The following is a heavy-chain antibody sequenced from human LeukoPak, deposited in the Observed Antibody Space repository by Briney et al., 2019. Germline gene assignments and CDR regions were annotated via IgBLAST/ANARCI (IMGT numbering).Heavy chain of an antibody. Sequence: GGSLRLSCAGSGFTFSSYAMHWVRQAPGKGLEYVSAISSNGGSTYYANSVKGRFTISRDNSKNTLYLQMGSLRAEDMAVYYCARDKGGYYYYMDVWGKGTTVTISS. D-gene: IGHD2-15*01. V-gene: IGHV3-64*01. CDR1: GFTFSSYA. CDR2: ISSNGGST. CDR3: ARDKGGYYYYMDV. J-gene: IGHJ6*03.